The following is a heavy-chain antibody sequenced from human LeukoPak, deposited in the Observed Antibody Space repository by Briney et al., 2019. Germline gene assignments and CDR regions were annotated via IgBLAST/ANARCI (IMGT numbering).Heavy chain of an antibody. CDR3: ARDKQLDWAHYHYCYMDV. D-gene: IGHD1-1*01. V-gene: IGHV1-2*02. CDR2: INPNSGGT. Sequence: ASVKVSCKASGYTFTSYAMNWVRQAPGQGLEWMGWINPNSGGTKYTQKFQGRVTMTRDTSISTAYMELSRLRSDDTAMYYCARDKQLDWAHYHYCYMDVWGKGTTVTVSS. CDR1: GYTFTSYA. J-gene: IGHJ6*03.